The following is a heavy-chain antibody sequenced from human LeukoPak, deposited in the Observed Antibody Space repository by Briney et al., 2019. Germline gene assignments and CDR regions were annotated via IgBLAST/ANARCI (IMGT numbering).Heavy chain of an antibody. CDR3: ARASGGYYDSSGYYPLLDFDY. D-gene: IGHD3-22*01. J-gene: IGHJ4*02. CDR1: GGSISSYY. CDR2: IYYSGST. Sequence: SETLSLTCTVSGGSISSYYWSWIRQPPGKGLEWIGYIYYSGSTNYNPSLKSRVTISVDTSKNQFSLKLSSVSAADTAAYYCARASGGYYDSSGYYPLLDFDYWGQGTLVTVSS. V-gene: IGHV4-59*01.